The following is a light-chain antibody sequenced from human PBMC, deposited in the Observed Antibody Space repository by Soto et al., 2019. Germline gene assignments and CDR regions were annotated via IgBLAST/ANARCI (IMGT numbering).Light chain of an antibody. CDR3: SSYTSSNPYV. CDR2: EVS. J-gene: IGLJ1*01. Sequence: SALTQPASVSGSPGQSITISCTGTGSDLDGFKYVSWYQQHPGKAPKLMIYEVSERPSGVSNRFSGSKSGNTASLTISRLQAEDEADYYCSSYTSSNPYVFGTGTKVTVL. CDR1: GSDLDGFKY. V-gene: IGLV2-14*01.